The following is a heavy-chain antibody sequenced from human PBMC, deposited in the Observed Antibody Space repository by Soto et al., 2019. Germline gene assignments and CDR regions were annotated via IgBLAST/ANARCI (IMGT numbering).Heavy chain of an antibody. CDR3: ARDYYDSSGYYGGWGYYYYYGMDG. CDR2: INPSGGST. V-gene: IGHV1-46*01. Sequence: QVQLVQSGAEVKKPGASVKVSCKASGYTFTSYYMHWVRQAPGQGLEWMGIINPSGGSTSYAQKYQGRVTMSRGPSTSTVYMELSSLRSEDTAVYYCARDYYDSSGYYGGWGYYYYYGMDGWGQGTTVTVSS. CDR1: GYTFTSYY. J-gene: IGHJ6*02. D-gene: IGHD3-22*01.